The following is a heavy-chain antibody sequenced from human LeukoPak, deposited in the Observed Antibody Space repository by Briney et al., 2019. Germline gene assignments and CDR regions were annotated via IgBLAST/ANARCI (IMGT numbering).Heavy chain of an antibody. D-gene: IGHD4-17*01. J-gene: IGHJ4*02. V-gene: IGHV4-4*07. Sequence: SETLSLTCTVSGGSITSYYWSWIRQPAGKGLEWIGRISNSGSTNYNPSLKSRVTMSVDTSKNRSSLKLNSVTAADTAMYYCAREYGDFDHWGQGTLVTVSS. CDR2: ISNSGST. CDR1: GGSITSYY. CDR3: AREYGDFDH.